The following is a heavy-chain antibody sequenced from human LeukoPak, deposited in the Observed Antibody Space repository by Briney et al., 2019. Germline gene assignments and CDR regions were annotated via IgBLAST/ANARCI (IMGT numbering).Heavy chain of an antibody. CDR2: IRSNVYGGTT. CDR3: TRGSGRYVMVDW. CDR1: GFTFADFT. Sequence: GGSLRLSCTASGFTFADFTVSWFRQSPGQGLEWVGFIRSNVYGGTTEHAASVEARFTISRDDSNSIAYLQMNSLKTEDTAVYYCTRGSGRYVMVDWWGRGTLVTVSS. V-gene: IGHV3-49*03. D-gene: IGHD6-19*01. J-gene: IGHJ4*02.